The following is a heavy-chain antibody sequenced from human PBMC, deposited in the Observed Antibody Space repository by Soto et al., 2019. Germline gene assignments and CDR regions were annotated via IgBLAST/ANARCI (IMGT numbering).Heavy chain of an antibody. CDR2: INHSGST. J-gene: IGHJ3*02. Sequence: SETLSLTCAVYGGSFSGYYWSWIRQPPGKGLEWIGEINHSGSTNYNPSLKSRVTISVDTSKNQFSLKLSSVTAADTAVYYCARRSVAATPRKSAFDIWGQGTMVTVSS. CDR1: GGSFSGYY. V-gene: IGHV4-34*01. D-gene: IGHD2-15*01. CDR3: ARRSVAATPRKSAFDI.